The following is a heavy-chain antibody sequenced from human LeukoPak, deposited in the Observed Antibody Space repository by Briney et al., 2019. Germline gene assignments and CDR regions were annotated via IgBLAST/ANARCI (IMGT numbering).Heavy chain of an antibody. J-gene: IGHJ4*02. CDR1: GGSISSSSYY. CDR3: ARVSGSYYSDYDY. D-gene: IGHD1-26*01. Sequence: TSETLSLTCTVSGGSISSSSYYWGWIRQPPGKGLEGIGSIYYSGSTYYNPSLKSRVTISVDTSKNQFSLKLSSVTAADTAVYYCARVSGSYYSDYDYWGQGTLVTVSS. V-gene: IGHV4-39*07. CDR2: IYYSGST.